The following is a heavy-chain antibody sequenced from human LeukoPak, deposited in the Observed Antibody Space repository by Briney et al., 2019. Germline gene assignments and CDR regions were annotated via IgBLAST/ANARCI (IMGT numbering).Heavy chain of an antibody. CDR2: INGGNGNT. Sequence: ASVKVPCKASGYTFTNYAIHWVRQAPEQGLEWMGWINGGNGNTKYSQKFQDRVTITRDTSASTAYMELSSLRSEDTAIYYCARSTEYSSGSNGGYYFDYWGQGTLVTVSS. J-gene: IGHJ4*02. CDR1: GYTFTNYA. V-gene: IGHV1-3*01. D-gene: IGHD6-19*01. CDR3: ARSTEYSSGSNGGYYFDY.